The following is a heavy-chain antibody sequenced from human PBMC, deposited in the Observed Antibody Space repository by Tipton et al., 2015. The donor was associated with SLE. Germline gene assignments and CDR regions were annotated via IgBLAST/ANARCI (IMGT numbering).Heavy chain of an antibody. J-gene: IGHJ4*02. V-gene: IGHV4-31*02. CDR2: IYYSGST. Sequence: LRLSCTVSGGSISSGGYYWSWIRPHPGKGLEWIGYIYYSGSTYYNPSLKSRVTISVDTSKNQFFLRLRSVTAADTAVYYCARFRYYDLLYYFDYWGQGTLVTVSS. CDR1: GGSISSGGYY. D-gene: IGHD3-3*01. CDR3: ARFRYYDLLYYFDY.